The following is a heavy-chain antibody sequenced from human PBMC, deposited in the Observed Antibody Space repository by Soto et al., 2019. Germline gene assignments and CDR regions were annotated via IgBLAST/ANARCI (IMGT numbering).Heavy chain of an antibody. CDR3: AADPENYDSIGSM. J-gene: IGHJ4*02. CDR2: IVVVSGNT. D-gene: IGHD3-22*01. CDR1: LFTFPSAA. Sequence: SVNVSLKESLFTFPSAAVQWVRQARGKRLEWIGWIVVVSGNTNYAQKFQERVTITRDMSTSTVYMELSSLRSEDTAVYYCAADPENYDSIGSMWGQGTLVTV. V-gene: IGHV1-58*01.